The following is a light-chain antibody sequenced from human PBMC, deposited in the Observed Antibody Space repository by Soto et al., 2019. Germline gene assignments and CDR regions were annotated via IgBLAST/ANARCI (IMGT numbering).Light chain of an antibody. V-gene: IGLV1-40*01. CDR1: SSNIGAGYD. Sequence: QSVLTQPPSVSGAPGQRVTISCTGSSSNIGAGYDVHGYQQLPGTAPKLVIYGYINRPSGVPDRFSGSKSGTSASLAIAGLQAEDEANYYCQSYDSSLSGYVFGTGTKLTVL. CDR2: GYI. CDR3: QSYDSSLSGYV. J-gene: IGLJ1*01.